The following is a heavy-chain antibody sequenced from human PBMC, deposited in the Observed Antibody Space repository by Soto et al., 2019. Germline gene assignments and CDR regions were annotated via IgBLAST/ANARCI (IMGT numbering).Heavy chain of an antibody. D-gene: IGHD3-3*01. V-gene: IGHV1-46*03. Sequence: QVQLVQSGAEVKKPGASVKVSCKASGYTFTSYYMHWVRQAPGQGLEWMGIINPSGGSTSYAQKCQGRVTMTRDTSTSTVYMELSSLRSEDTAVYYCARGNPSFYYDFWSVFDYWGQGTLVTVSS. J-gene: IGHJ4*02. CDR3: ARGNPSFYYDFWSVFDY. CDR2: INPSGGST. CDR1: GYTFTSYY.